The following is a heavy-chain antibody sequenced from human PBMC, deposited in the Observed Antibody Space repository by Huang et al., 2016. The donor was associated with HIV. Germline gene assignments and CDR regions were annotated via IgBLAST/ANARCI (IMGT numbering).Heavy chain of an antibody. V-gene: IGHV3-23*01. Sequence: EVQLLESGGGLVQPGGSLRLSCAASGFTFRSYAMSWVRQAPGKGLEGVSSITGRGSSSYYADSVKGRFTISRDNSKNTLYLQMNSLRAEDTAIYYCAKADSGAAAGSLVDYWGQGTLVTVSS. CDR3: AKADSGAAAGSLVDY. D-gene: IGHD6-13*01. CDR2: ITGRGSSS. J-gene: IGHJ4*02. CDR1: GFTFRSYA.